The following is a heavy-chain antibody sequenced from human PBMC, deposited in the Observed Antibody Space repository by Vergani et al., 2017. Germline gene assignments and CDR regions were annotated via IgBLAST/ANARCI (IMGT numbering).Heavy chain of an antibody. CDR3: AKYLRDSTVGLPDS. V-gene: IGHV3-30*02. CDR1: VFTFSTFV. D-gene: IGHD2-21*02. CDR2: IGKDGINT. J-gene: IGHJ4*02. Sequence: QVHLVESAGGVVQPGGSLRLSCAASVFTFSTFVLHWIRQAPGKGLEWLAYIGKDGINTRYRDAVKGRFTVSRDNSKDILYLQMDSLRSEDTALYYCAKYLRDSTVGLPDSWGPGTLVSVSS.